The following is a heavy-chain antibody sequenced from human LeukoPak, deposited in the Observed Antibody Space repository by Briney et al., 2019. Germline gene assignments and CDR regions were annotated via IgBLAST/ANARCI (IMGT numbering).Heavy chain of an antibody. J-gene: IGHJ4*02. V-gene: IGHV4-38-2*02. CDR2: IYYSGSI. Sequence: PSETLSLTCSVSGYSISNAYYWGWIRQPPGKGLEWIGSIYYSGSIFYNPSLKSRVTISIDTSKNHFSLKLSSVTAADTAVYYCAKDEGGVIYFDYWGQGTLVTVSS. CDR1: GYSISNAYY. CDR3: AKDEGGVIYFDY. D-gene: IGHD2/OR15-2a*01.